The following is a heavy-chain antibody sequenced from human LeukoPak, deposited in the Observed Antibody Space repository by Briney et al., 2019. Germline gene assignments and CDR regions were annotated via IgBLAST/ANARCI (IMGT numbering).Heavy chain of an antibody. CDR3: ARQVGCRYCSSTSCYCAFDY. CDR2: INHSGST. Sequence: PSETLSLTCTVSGGSISSYYWSWIRQPPGKGLEWIGEINHSGSTNYNPSLKSRVTISVDTSKNQFSLKLSSVTAADTAVYYCARQVGCRYCSSTSCYCAFDYWGQGTLVTVSS. J-gene: IGHJ4*02. CDR1: GGSISSYY. V-gene: IGHV4-34*01. D-gene: IGHD2-2*01.